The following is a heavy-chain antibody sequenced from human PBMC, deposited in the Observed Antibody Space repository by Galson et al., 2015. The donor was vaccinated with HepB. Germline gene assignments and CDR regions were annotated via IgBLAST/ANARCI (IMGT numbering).Heavy chain of an antibody. V-gene: IGHV3-11*03. CDR3: ASLRGDTAINDY. CDR1: GFTFSDYY. J-gene: IGHJ4*02. D-gene: IGHD2-2*02. Sequence: SLRLSCAASGFTFSDYYMSWIRQAPGKGLDWISYITSSGYTKYADSVKGRFTISRDNAKNSLSLQMNSLRAEDTAVYYCASLRGDTAINDYWGQGTLVTVSS. CDR2: ITSSGYTK.